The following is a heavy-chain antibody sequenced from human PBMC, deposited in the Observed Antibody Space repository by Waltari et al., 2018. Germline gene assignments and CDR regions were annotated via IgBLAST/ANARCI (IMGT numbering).Heavy chain of an antibody. CDR1: GLSFKPSA. CDR2: IWSDGTTK. J-gene: IGHJ3*02. CDR3: SRGYDFNAFDM. Sequence: QVKLVESGGGVVQAGRSVRLSWGASGLSFKPSAMHWLRQAPGKGLELVAIIWSDGTTKYYADSMRGRFTSSRDNAKKTVFLQMKRVTYGDTAIYFCSRGYDFNAFDMWGQGTLVTVSS. D-gene: IGHD3-3*01. V-gene: IGHV3-33*08.